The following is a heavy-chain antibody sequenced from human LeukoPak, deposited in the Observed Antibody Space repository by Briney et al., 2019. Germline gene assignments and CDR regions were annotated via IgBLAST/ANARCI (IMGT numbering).Heavy chain of an antibody. CDR2: INSDGSST. CDR3: AREVKYYDSSGYYYRYFDY. V-gene: IGHV3-74*01. J-gene: IGHJ4*02. D-gene: IGHD3-22*01. CDR1: GFTFSSYW. Sequence: GGSLRLSCAASGFTFSSYWMHWVRQGPGKGLVWVSRINSDGSSTSYADSVKGRFTISRDNAKNTLYLQMNSLRAEDTAVYYCAREVKYYDSSGYYYRYFDYWGLGTLVTVSS.